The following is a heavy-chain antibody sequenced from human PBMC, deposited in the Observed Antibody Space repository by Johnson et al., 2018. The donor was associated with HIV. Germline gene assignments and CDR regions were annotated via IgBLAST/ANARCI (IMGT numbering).Heavy chain of an antibody. V-gene: IGHV3-15*01. CDR2: IKSKTDGGTT. J-gene: IGHJ3*02. D-gene: IGHD4-11*01. CDR3: ARIDYSNYEEAFDI. CDR1: GFIFSNAW. Sequence: VQLVESGGGLVKPGGSLRLSCAASGFIFSNAWMSWVRQAPGKGLEWVGRIKSKTDGGTTDYGAPVKGRFTISRDDSKNTVFLQMNSLRAEDTAVYYCARIDYSNYEEAFDIWGQGTMVTVSS.